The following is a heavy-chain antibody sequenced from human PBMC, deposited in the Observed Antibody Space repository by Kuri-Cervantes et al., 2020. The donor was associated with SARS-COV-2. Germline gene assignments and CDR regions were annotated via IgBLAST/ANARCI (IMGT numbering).Heavy chain of an antibody. J-gene: IGHJ5*02. D-gene: IGHD3-3*01. V-gene: IGHV3-48*01. Sequence: GGSLRLSCAASGFTFSDYNMNWVRQAPRKGLERVSYISRSSSTIYYADSVKGRFTSSRDNAKNSLYLQMNSLRAEDTAVYYCAKVEGTNYDFWSGYYPQRNWFDPWGQGTLVTVSS. CDR2: ISRSSSTI. CDR3: AKVEGTNYDFWSGYYPQRNWFDP. CDR1: GFTFSDYN.